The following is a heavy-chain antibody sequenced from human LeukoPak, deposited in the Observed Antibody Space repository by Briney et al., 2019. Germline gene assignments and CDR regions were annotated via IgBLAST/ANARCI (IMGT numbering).Heavy chain of an antibody. V-gene: IGHV3-20*04. Sequence: GGSLRLSCAASGFTFDDYGMSWVRQAPGKGLEWVSGINWNGGSTGYADSVKGRFTISRDNAKNSLYLQMNSLRAEDTALYYCARGASYSSASWAVAFDYWGQGTLVTVSS. J-gene: IGHJ4*02. CDR3: ARGASYSSASWAVAFDY. CDR1: GFTFDDYG. D-gene: IGHD6-19*01. CDR2: INWNGGST.